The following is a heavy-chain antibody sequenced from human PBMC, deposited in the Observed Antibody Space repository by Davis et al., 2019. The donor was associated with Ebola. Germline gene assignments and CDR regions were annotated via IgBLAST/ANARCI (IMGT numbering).Heavy chain of an antibody. Sequence: MPSETLSLTCTVSGGSISSYYWGWIRQPPGKGLEWIGSIYYSGSTYYNPSLKSRVTISVDTSKNQFSLKLSSVTAADTAVYYCARGWPSSVTTDYYAVDAWGTGTTVTVSS. J-gene: IGHJ6*04. CDR1: GGSISSYY. CDR2: IYYSGST. V-gene: IGHV4-39*01. D-gene: IGHD4-17*01. CDR3: ARGWPSSVTTDYYAVDA.